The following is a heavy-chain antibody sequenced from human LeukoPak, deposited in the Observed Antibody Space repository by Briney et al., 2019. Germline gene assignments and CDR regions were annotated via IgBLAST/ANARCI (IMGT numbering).Heavy chain of an antibody. Sequence: SETLSLTCTVSGGSISTYYWSWIRQPPGKGLEWIGYIYYSGSTGYNPSLKSRVAISVDTSKNQFSLKLTSVTAADTAMYYCATLRYCSGGSCFPKYFQHWGQGTLVTVSS. CDR1: GGSISTYY. J-gene: IGHJ1*01. D-gene: IGHD2-15*01. CDR2: IYYSGST. V-gene: IGHV4-59*08. CDR3: ATLRYCSGGSCFPKYFQH.